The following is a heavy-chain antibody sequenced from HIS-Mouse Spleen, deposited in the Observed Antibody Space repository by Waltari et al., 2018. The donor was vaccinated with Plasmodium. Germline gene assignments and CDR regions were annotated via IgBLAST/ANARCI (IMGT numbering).Heavy chain of an antibody. V-gene: IGHV3-53*01. CDR2: IYSGGST. Sequence: EVQLVESGGGLIQHGGSLRLSCAASGFPVRSNYMSWVRQAPGKGLEWVSVIYSGGSTYYADSVKGRFTISRDNSKNTLYLQMNSLRAEDTAVYYCARGMKSSSSAFDIWGQGTMVTVSS. CDR3: ARGMKSSSSAFDI. D-gene: IGHD6-6*01. CDR1: GFPVRSNY. J-gene: IGHJ3*02.